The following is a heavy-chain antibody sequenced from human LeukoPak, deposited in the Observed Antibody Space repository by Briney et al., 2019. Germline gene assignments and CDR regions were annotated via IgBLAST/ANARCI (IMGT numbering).Heavy chain of an antibody. CDR2: IYTGGST. J-gene: IGHJ5*02. CDR1: GGSISNYY. V-gene: IGHV4-4*07. Sequence: KPSETLSLTCTISGGSISNYYWSWIRQPAGRGLEWIGRIYTGGSTNYNPSLKSRVTMSVDTSKNHFSLKVYSVTAADTAVYYCARDLGRFDPWGQGTLVTVSS. CDR3: ARDLGRFDP.